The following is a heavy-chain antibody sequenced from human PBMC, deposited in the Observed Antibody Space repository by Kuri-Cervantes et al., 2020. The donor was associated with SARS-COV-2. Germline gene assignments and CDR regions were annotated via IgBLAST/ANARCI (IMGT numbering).Heavy chain of an antibody. D-gene: IGHD3-3*01. V-gene: IGHV1-69*13. CDR1: GDSFSSYS. CDR3: ARASLRFRTYYFDY. J-gene: IGHJ4*02. CDR2: IIPMFGTA. Sequence: SVKVSCKAFGDSFSSYSFNWVRQAPGQGLEWMGGIIPMFGTADYAQKFQGRVTVTADESTSTAYMELSSLRSEDTAVYYCARASLRFRTYYFDYWGQGTLVTVSS.